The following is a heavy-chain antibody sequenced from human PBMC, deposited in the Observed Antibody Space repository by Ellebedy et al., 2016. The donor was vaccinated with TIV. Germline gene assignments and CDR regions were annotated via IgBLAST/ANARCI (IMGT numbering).Heavy chain of an antibody. CDR2: ITSGGTI. CDR1: GFPFSDYY. J-gene: IGHJ4*02. CDR3: ATDSRYSYGYRFNF. Sequence: GESLKISCATSGFPFSDYYMSWIRQAPGKGLEWVSFITSGGTIYYADSVKGRFTISRDNAKNSLYLHMNSLRAEDTAVYYCATDSRYSYGYRFNFWGQGTLVIVSS. D-gene: IGHD5-18*01. V-gene: IGHV3-11*01.